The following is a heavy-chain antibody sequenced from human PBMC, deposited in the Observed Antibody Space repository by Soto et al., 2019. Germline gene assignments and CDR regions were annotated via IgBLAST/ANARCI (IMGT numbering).Heavy chain of an antibody. CDR1: GFTFSSYA. Sequence: EVQLLESGGGLVQPGGSLRLSCAASGFTFSSYAMSWVRQAPGKGLEWVSAISGSGDNTYYADSVKGRFTISRDNSKNTLYLQMNSLRADDTAVHYCAKGSKFSGSYFFDYWGQGTLVTVSS. CDR2: ISGSGDNT. CDR3: AKGSKFSGSYFFDY. D-gene: IGHD1-26*01. J-gene: IGHJ4*02. V-gene: IGHV3-23*01.